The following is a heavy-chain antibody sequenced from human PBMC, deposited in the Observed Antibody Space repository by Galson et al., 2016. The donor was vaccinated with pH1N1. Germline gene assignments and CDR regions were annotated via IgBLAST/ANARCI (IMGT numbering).Heavy chain of an antibody. CDR2: LYSSGTT. D-gene: IGHD3-10*02. V-gene: IGHV4-59*08. J-gene: IGHJ4*02. CDR3: ARHLHVPRFKGIDS. Sequence: LSLTCAISGGSISRSNWCWVRQSPVKGLEWIAYLYSSGTTTYNPSVASRVTISVDTPKNQFSLNLDFVTAADTAIYYCARHLHVPRFKGIDSWGQGILVTVSS. CDR1: GGSISRSN.